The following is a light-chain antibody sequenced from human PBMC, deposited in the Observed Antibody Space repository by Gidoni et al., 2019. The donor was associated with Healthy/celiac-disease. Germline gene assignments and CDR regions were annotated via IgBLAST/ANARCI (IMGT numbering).Light chain of an antibody. V-gene: IGKV1-5*03. CDR3: QQYNSLWT. Sequence: DIQMTQSPSTLSASVGDRVTITCRASQSISSWLAWYQQKPGKAPKLLIYKASSLESGVPSRFSGSGSGTEFTLTIRSLQPDDFATYYCQQYNSLWTFGQGTKVELK. CDR2: KAS. CDR1: QSISSW. J-gene: IGKJ1*01.